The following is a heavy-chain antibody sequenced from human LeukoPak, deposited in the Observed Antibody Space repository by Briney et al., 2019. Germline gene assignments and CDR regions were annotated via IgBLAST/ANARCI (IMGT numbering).Heavy chain of an antibody. CDR1: GGSISSSNW. J-gene: IGHJ3*02. CDR2: TYHSGST. CDR3: AETYYYDSSGYYSRAFDI. V-gene: IGHV4-4*02. D-gene: IGHD3-22*01. Sequence: PSGTLSLTCAVSGGSISSSNWWSWVRQPPGKGLEWIGETYHSGSTNYNPALMSRVTISVDKSKNQFSLKLSSVTAADTAVYYCAETYYYDSSGYYSRAFDIWGQGTMVTVSS.